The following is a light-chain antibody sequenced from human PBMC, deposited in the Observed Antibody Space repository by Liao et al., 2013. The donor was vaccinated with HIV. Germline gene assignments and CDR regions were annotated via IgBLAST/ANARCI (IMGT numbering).Light chain of an antibody. V-gene: IGLV3-1*01. J-gene: IGLJ2*01. CDR1: KLGDEY. Sequence: SYELTQPPSVSVSPGQTASITCSGDKLGDEYASWYQQKPGQSSVLVIYQDSKRPSGIPERFSGSNSGNTATLTISGTQAMDEADYYCQSADTSDTHVIFGGGTKLTVL. CDR3: QSADTSDTHVI. CDR2: QDS.